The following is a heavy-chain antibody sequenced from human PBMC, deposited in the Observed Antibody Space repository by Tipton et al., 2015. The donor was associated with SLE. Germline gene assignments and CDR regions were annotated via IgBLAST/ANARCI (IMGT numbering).Heavy chain of an antibody. CDR3: ARGPLLDL. D-gene: IGHD5/OR15-5a*01. CDR2: INHSGYT. J-gene: IGHJ2*01. CDR1: GGSFSGYY. V-gene: IGHV4-34*01. Sequence: TLSLTCAVYGGSFSGYYWSWIRQPPGKGLEWIGEINHSGYTNYNPSLKSRVTISVDTSKNQFSLKLSSVTAADTAVYYCARGPLLDLWGRGTLVTVSS.